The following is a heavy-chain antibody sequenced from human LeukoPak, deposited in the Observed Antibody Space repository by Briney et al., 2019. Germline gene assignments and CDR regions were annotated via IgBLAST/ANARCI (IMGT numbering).Heavy chain of an antibody. CDR2: ISAYNGNT. Sequence: ASVKVSCKASGYTFTSYGISWVRQAPGQGLEWMGWISAYNGNTNYAQKLQGRVTMTTDTSTSTAYMELRSLRSDDTAVYYCARDPHYDILTGGDYGMDVWGQGTTVTVSS. CDR1: GYTFTSYG. D-gene: IGHD3-9*01. J-gene: IGHJ6*02. CDR3: ARDPHYDILTGGDYGMDV. V-gene: IGHV1-18*01.